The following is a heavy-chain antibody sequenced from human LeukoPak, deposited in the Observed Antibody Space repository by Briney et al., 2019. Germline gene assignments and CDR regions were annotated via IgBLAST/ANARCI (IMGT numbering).Heavy chain of an antibody. J-gene: IGHJ4*02. CDR1: GYTFTSYG. CDR2: ISDYNGNT. Sequence: ASLKVSCKASGYTFTSYGISWVRQAPGQGLEWMAWISDYNGNTNYAQKLQGRVTMTTDTSTSTPYMQMRSLRADGTAVYYCAGDSLDSSGGDPGNYWGQGTLVTVSA. D-gene: IGHD6-19*01. CDR3: AGDSLDSSGGDPGNY. V-gene: IGHV1-18*01.